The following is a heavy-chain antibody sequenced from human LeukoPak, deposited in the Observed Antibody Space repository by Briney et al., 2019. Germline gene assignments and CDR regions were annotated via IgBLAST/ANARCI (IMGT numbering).Heavy chain of an antibody. CDR2: IYTSGST. J-gene: IGHJ6*03. CDR1: GGSISSYY. V-gene: IGHV4-4*07. Sequence: PSETLSLTCTVSGGSISSYYWSWIRQPAGKGLEWIGRIYTSGSTNYNPPLKSRVTISVDTSKNQFSLKLSSVTAADTAVYYCARGKVADFWSGYPYYYYYMDVWGKGTTVTVSS. CDR3: ARGKVADFWSGYPYYYYYMDV. D-gene: IGHD3-3*01.